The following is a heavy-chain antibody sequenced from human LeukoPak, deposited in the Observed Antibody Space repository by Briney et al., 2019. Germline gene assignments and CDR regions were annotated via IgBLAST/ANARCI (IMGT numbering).Heavy chain of an antibody. CDR3: AREVAGAYYFDY. D-gene: IGHD6-19*01. J-gene: IGHJ4*02. Sequence: SETLSLTCTVSGGSISSSNYYWGWIRQSPGMGLDWSGSISHTGSTYHNPSLKSRVTISVDTSKNQFSLKLSSVTAADTAVYYCAREVAGAYYFDYWGQGTLVTVSS. CDR1: GGSISSSNYY. V-gene: IGHV4-39*07. CDR2: ISHTGST.